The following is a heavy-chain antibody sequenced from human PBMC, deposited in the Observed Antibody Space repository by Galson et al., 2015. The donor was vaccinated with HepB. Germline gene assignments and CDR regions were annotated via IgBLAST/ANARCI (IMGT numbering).Heavy chain of an antibody. CDR2: IYSGGST. J-gene: IGHJ4*02. Sequence: SLRLSCAASGFTVSSNYMSWVRQAPGKGLEWVSVIYSGGSTYYADSVKGRFTISRHNSKNTLYLQMNSLRAEDTAVYYCARGVGATGQGTYYFDYWGQGTLVTVSS. D-gene: IGHD1-26*01. CDR3: ARGVGATGQGTYYFDY. CDR1: GFTVSSNY. V-gene: IGHV3-53*04.